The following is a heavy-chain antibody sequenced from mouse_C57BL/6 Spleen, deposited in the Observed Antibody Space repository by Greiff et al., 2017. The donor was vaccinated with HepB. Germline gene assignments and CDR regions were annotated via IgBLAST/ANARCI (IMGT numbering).Heavy chain of an antibody. CDR2: IYPGDGDT. V-gene: IGHV1-80*01. D-gene: IGHD2-3*01. J-gene: IGHJ2*01. CDR3: ARVGFDGLYYFDY. Sequence: LQESGAELVKPGASVKISCKASGYAFSSYWMNWVKQRPGKGLEWIGQIYPGDGDTNYNGKFKGKATLTADKSSSTAYMQLSSLTSEDSAVYFCARVGFDGLYYFDYWGQGTTLTVSS. CDR1: GYAFSSYW.